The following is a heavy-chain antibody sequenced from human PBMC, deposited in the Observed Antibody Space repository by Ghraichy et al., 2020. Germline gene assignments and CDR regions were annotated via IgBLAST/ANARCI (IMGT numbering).Heavy chain of an antibody. D-gene: IGHD4-23*01. J-gene: IGHJ6*01. CDR1: GFTFSSHS. V-gene: IGHV3-48*02. CDR3: ARGATVVRFYYYDGMDV. CDR2: ITGSGRTI. Sequence: GESLNISCVGSGFTFSSHSMNWVRQSPGRGLEWLSYITGSGRTISYADSVKGRFTISRDNAQNSLYLQMKSLRDEDTAVYYCARGATVVRFYYYDGMDVW.